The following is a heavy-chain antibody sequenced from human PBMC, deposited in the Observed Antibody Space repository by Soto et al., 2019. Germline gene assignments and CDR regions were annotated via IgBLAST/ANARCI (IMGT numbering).Heavy chain of an antibody. V-gene: IGHV4-38-2*02. CDR2: IYHDGDT. Sequence: PSETLSLTCAVSVFFIRYNYFLGWIRQPPGKGLEWLGSIYHDGDTRYNPSLKSRVTISVDTSKNEFTLRVTSVTAADTAVYFCAKDSSGLDPWSQGTLVTVSS. CDR1: VFFIRYNYF. CDR3: AKDSSGLDP. J-gene: IGHJ5*02. D-gene: IGHD6-25*01.